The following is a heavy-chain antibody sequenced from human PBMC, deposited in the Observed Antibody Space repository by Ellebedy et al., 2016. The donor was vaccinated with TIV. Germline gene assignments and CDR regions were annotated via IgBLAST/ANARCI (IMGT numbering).Heavy chain of an antibody. J-gene: IGHJ6*02. CDR2: ISATSLST. CDR1: GFTFSKYA. D-gene: IGHD2-21*01. Sequence: GESLKISXAASGFTFSKYAVTWVRQAPGKGLDWVSSISATSLSTYYADSVKGRFTISRYNSKNTLYLQMNSLRAEDTAVYYCAKPIGQMTQFQHTMDVWGQGTTVTVSS. V-gene: IGHV3-23*01. CDR3: AKPIGQMTQFQHTMDV.